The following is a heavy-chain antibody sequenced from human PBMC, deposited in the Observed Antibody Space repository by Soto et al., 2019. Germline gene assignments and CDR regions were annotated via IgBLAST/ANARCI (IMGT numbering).Heavy chain of an antibody. CDR3: ARPRGIYSSSSGFDY. CDR2: INHSGST. CDR1: GGSFSGYY. D-gene: IGHD6-6*01. Sequence: QVQLQQWGAGLLKPSETLSLTCAAYGGSFSGYYWSWIRQPPGKGLEWIGEINHSGSTNYNPSLKSRFTISVDTSKNQFSLKLSSVTAADTAVYYCARPRGIYSSSSGFDYWGQGTLVTVSS. J-gene: IGHJ4*02. V-gene: IGHV4-34*01.